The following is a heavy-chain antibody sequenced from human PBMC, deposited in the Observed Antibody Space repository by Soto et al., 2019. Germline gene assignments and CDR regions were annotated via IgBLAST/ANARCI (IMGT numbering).Heavy chain of an antibody. J-gene: IGHJ4*02. Sequence: PGGSLRLSCAASGFTFSSYSMNWVRQAPGKGLEWVSYISSNSSTIYYADSVKGRFTISRDNAKNSLYLQMSSLRAEDTAVYYCVTHSSGWYFDYWGQGTLVTVSS. CDR3: VTHSSGWYFDY. D-gene: IGHD6-19*01. CDR1: GFTFSSYS. CDR2: ISSNSSTI. V-gene: IGHV3-48*01.